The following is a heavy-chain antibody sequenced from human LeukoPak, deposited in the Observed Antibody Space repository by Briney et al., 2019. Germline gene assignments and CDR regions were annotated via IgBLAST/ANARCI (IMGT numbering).Heavy chain of an antibody. CDR1: GFTFSSYS. V-gene: IGHV3-21*01. CDR2: FTSRSGTI. Sequence: PGGSLRLSCVASGFTFSSYSMNWVRQAPGKGLEWVSSFTSRSGTIYYADSVKGRFTISRDNAKNSLFLQMSSLRVEDTAVYYCVRDRSLGSQYYYYIDVWGKGTTVTVSS. D-gene: IGHD2/OR15-2a*01. J-gene: IGHJ6*03. CDR3: VRDRSLGSQYYYYIDV.